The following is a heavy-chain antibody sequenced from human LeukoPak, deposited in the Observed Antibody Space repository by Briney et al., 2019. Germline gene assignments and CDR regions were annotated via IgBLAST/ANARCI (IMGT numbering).Heavy chain of an antibody. J-gene: IGHJ3*02. CDR3: ARDRNPWYSSGWYFVHTLDI. CDR2: IGSYNGNT. Sequence: ASVKVSRKASGYTFTSYAITWVRQAPGQGLEWMGWIGSYNGNTNYAEKFQDRVTLTTDTSTSTAYMELRSLRSDDTAVYYCARDRNPWYSSGWYFVHTLDIWGLGTMVTVSS. D-gene: IGHD6-19*01. CDR1: GYTFTSYA. V-gene: IGHV1-18*01.